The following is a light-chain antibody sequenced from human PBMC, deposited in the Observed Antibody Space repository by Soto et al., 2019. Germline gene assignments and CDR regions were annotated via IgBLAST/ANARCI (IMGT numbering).Light chain of an antibody. J-gene: IGKJ5*01. CDR3: QQRSNWPIT. Sequence: EIVLTQSPATLSLSPGERATLSCRASQSVSSYLAWYQQKPGQAPRLFIYGASNRATGIPARFSGSGSGTDFTLTISSLEPEDFAVYYCQQRSNWPITFGQGTRLEIK. CDR1: QSVSSY. V-gene: IGKV3-11*01. CDR2: GAS.